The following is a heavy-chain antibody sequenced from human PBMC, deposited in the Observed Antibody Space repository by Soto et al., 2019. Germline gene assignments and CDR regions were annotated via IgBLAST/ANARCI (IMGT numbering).Heavy chain of an antibody. CDR3: ARAGVVVGAPFDY. Sequence: QVQLAESGGGVVQPGRSLRLSCAASGFTFSSYAIHWVRQAPGTGLQWVAVISYDGSNKYYADSVKGRFTISRDNAKNTLYLQMNSLRAEDTAVYYCARAGVVVGAPFDYWGRGTLVTVSS. CDR1: GFTFSSYA. CDR2: ISYDGSNK. J-gene: IGHJ4*02. D-gene: IGHD1-26*01. V-gene: IGHV3-30-3*01.